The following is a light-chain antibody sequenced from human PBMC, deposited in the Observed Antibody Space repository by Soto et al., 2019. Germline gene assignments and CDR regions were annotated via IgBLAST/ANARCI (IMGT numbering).Light chain of an antibody. V-gene: IGLV2-14*03. J-gene: IGLJ1*01. CDR2: EVN. CDR1: SSDVGGYKY. CDR3: SSYTRQSTYV. Sequence: QSALTQPASVSGSPGQSITISCTGTSSDVGGYKYVSWFQQYPGKVPKLIIYEVNDRPSGVSNRFSASKSGNTASLTISGLQAEDEADYYCSSYTRQSTYVFGTGTKLPVL.